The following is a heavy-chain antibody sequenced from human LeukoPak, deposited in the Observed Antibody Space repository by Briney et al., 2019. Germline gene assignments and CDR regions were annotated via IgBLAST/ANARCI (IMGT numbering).Heavy chain of an antibody. D-gene: IGHD4-17*01. J-gene: IGHJ4*02. V-gene: IGHV5-51*01. CDR3: ARHLLDGAVTTALDY. CDR2: IYPGDSDT. Sequence: GESLKISCQGSGYSFTRHWIAWVRQMPGKGLEWMGIIYPGDSDTRYSPSSQGQVTISADKSINTAYLQWPSLRASGTAIYYCARHLLDGAVTTALDYWGQGTLVTVSS. CDR1: GYSFTRHW.